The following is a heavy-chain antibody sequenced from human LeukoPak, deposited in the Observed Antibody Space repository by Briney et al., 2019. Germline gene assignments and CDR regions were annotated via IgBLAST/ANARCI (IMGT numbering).Heavy chain of an antibody. Sequence: PSETLPLTCAVYGGSFSGYYWSWIRQPPGKRLEWIGEINHSGSTNYNPSLKSRVTISVDTSKNQFSLKLSSVTAADTAVYYCARVTPGDSSGYYYVHFDYWGQGTLVTVSS. J-gene: IGHJ4*02. CDR2: INHSGST. D-gene: IGHD3-22*01. V-gene: IGHV4-34*01. CDR3: ARVTPGDSSGYYYVHFDY. CDR1: GGSFSGYY.